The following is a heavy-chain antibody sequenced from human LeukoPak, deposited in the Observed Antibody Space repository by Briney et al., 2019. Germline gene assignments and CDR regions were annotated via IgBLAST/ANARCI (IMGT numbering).Heavy chain of an antibody. CDR1: GGSISNYY. CDR3: ARGFEYSTSSRLGYYYFYMDV. CDR2: IYYSGST. J-gene: IGHJ6*03. D-gene: IGHD6-6*01. Sequence: SETLSLTCTVSGGSISNYYWSWIRQPPGKGLEWIGYIYYSGSTNYKSSLKSRVTISVDTSKNQFSLKLSSVTAADTAVFYCARGFEYSTSSRLGYYYFYMDVWGIGTTVTVSS. V-gene: IGHV4-59*08.